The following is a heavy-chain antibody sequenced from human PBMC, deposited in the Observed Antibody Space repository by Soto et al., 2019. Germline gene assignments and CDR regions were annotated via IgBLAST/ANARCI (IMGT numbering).Heavy chain of an antibody. J-gene: IGHJ4*02. CDR1: GFTFTRYS. Sequence: PGGSLRLSCAASGFTFTRYSMNWVRQAPGKGLEWVSSISSTTNYIYYGDSMKGRFTISRDNAKNSLYLEMNSLTAADSAVYYGAREPFLPRARHDYWGQGALVTVSS. V-gene: IGHV3-21*04. CDR2: ISSTTNYI. CDR3: AREPFLPRARHDY. D-gene: IGHD3-16*01.